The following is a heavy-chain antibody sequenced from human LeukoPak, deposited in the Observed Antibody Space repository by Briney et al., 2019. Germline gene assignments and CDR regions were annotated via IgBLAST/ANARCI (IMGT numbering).Heavy chain of an antibody. CDR1: GDSVSSKSVS. V-gene: IGHV6-1*01. CDR3: VRDFNWGFDY. Sequence: SQTLSLTCAISGDSVSSKSVSWSWIRQSPSGGLEFLGRTRYRSTWMTFYSLSVQSRMAINADTSRNHVSLRLNSVTPEDTALYYCVRDFNWGFDYWGQGTLVTVSS. CDR2: TRYRSTWMT. J-gene: IGHJ4*02. D-gene: IGHD7-27*01.